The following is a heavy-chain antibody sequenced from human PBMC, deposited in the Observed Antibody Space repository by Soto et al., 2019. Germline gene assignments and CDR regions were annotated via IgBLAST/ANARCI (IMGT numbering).Heavy chain of an antibody. D-gene: IGHD6-13*01. CDR1: GFTFSSYG. V-gene: IGHV3-33*01. CDR3: ARERVLGGGQQLVRLAY. Sequence: QVQLVESGGGVVQPGRSLRLSCAASGFTFSSYGMHWVRQAPGKGLEWVAVIWYDGSNKYYADSVKGRFTISRDNSKNTLYLQMNSRRAEDTAVYYCARERVLGGGQQLVRLAYWGQGTLVTVSS. CDR2: IWYDGSNK. J-gene: IGHJ4*02.